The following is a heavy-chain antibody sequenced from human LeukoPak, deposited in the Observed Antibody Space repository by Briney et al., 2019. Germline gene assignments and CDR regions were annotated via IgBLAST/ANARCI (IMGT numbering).Heavy chain of an antibody. V-gene: IGHV1-18*01. CDR3: ARDPQVYGDFDNWFDP. CDR2: ISAYNGNT. Sequence: ASVKVSCKASGYTFSSYGISWVRQAPGQGLEGMGWISAYNGNTNYAQKLQGRVTMTTDTSTRTAYMELKSLRSDDTAVYYCARDPQVYGDFDNWFDPWGQGTLVIVSS. J-gene: IGHJ5*02. CDR1: GYTFSSYG. D-gene: IGHD4-17*01.